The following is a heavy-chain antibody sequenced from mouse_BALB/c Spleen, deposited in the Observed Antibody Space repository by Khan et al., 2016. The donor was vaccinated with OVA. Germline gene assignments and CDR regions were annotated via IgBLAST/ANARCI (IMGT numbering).Heavy chain of an antibody. J-gene: IGHJ3*01. V-gene: IGHV1S137*01. Sequence: QIQLVQSGAELVRPGVSVKISCKGSGYTFTDFTMHWVKQSHAKSLEWIGVISTYYGDVTYNQKFKGKATMTVDKSSSTAYMELARLTSEDSAIYDCTRGGGGNRFAYWGQGTLVTVSA. CDR1: GYTFTDFT. CDR2: ISTYYGDV. CDR3: TRGGGGNRFAY.